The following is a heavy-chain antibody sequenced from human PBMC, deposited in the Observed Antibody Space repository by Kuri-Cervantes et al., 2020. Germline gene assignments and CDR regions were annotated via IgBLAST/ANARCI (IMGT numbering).Heavy chain of an antibody. Sequence: GSLRLSCAVSGYSISSSSSYWGWVRQPPGKGLEWIGSIYYRGSTYYNPSLKSRVTISVDTSENQFSLNLSSVTAADTAVYYCARQPPHYYMDVWGKGTTVTVSS. J-gene: IGHJ6*03. CDR3: ARQPPHYYMDV. V-gene: IGHV4-39*01. CDR2: IYYRGST. CDR1: GYSISSSSSY.